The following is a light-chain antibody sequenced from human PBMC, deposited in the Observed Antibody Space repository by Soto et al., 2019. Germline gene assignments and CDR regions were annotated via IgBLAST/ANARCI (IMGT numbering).Light chain of an antibody. J-gene: IGLJ2*01. CDR2: EVS. CDR3: SSYAGSNNLV. CDR1: SSDVGGYNY. V-gene: IGLV2-8*01. Sequence: QSALTQPPSASGSPGQSVTISCTGTSSDVGGYNYVSWYQQHPGKAPKLMIYEVSKRPTRVPDRFSGSKSGNTASLTVSGLQAGDEADYYCSSYAGSNNLVFGGGTKLTVL.